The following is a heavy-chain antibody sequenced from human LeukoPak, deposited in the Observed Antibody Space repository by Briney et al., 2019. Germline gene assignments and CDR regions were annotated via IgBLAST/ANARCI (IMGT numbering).Heavy chain of an antibody. Sequence: ASVEVSCKASGYTFTTYAISWVRQAPGQGLEWMGGIIPIFGTANYAQKFQGRVTITADESTSTAYMELSSLRSEDTAVYYCARGRYYYDSSGYLWFDPWGQGTLVTVSS. CDR2: IIPIFGTA. CDR3: ARGRYYYDSSGYLWFDP. J-gene: IGHJ5*02. D-gene: IGHD3-22*01. CDR1: GYTFTTYA. V-gene: IGHV1-69*13.